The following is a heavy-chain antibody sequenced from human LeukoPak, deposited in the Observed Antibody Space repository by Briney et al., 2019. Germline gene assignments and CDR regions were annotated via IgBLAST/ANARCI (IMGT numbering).Heavy chain of an antibody. D-gene: IGHD4-23*01. Sequence: ASVKVSCKASGYTFTGYYMHWVRQAPGQGLEWMGWINPNSGGTNYAQKFQGRVTMTRDTSISTAYMELSRLRSDDTAVYYCARVAGGYGGRGFDYWGQGSLVTVYS. CDR2: INPNSGGT. V-gene: IGHV1-2*02. CDR3: ARVAGGYGGRGFDY. CDR1: GYTFTGYY. J-gene: IGHJ4*02.